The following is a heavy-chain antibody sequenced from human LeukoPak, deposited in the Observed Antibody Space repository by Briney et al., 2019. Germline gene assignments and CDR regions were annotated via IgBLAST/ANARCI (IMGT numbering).Heavy chain of an antibody. Sequence: SETLSLTCTVSGGSISSGSYYWSWIRQPAGKGLEWIGRIYTSGSTNYNPSPKSRVTISVDTSKNQFSLKLSSVTAADTAVYYCAGWHNYYGSGSYYQGFDYWGQGTLVTVSS. J-gene: IGHJ4*02. D-gene: IGHD3-10*01. V-gene: IGHV4-61*02. CDR1: GGSISSGSYY. CDR2: IYTSGST. CDR3: AGWHNYYGSGSYYQGFDY.